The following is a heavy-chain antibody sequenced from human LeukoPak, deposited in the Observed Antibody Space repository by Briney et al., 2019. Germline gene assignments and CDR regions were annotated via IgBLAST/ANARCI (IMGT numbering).Heavy chain of an antibody. CDR1: GFTFDDYT. J-gene: IGHJ4*02. V-gene: IGHV3-43*01. CDR3: AKGKNTGSYLSRVDY. Sequence: PGGSLRLSCAASGFTFDDYTMHWVRQAPGKGLEWVSLITWDGGSTYYADSVKGRFTISRDNSKNSLYLQMNSLRTEDAALYYCAKGKNTGSYLSRVDYWGQGTLVTVSS. CDR2: ITWDGGST. D-gene: IGHD3-10*01.